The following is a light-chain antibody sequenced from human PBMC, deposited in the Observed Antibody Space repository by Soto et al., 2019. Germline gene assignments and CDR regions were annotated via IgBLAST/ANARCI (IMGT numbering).Light chain of an antibody. J-gene: IGLJ2*01. CDR3: CSYAGSSTYVYVV. V-gene: IGLV2-23*01. Sequence: QSALTQPASVSGSPGQSITISCTGTSSDVGSYNLVSWYQQHPGKAPKLMIYEGSKRPSGVSNPFSGSKSGNTASLTISGPQAEDEADYYCCSYAGSSTYVYVVFGGGTKLTVL. CDR1: SSDVGSYNL. CDR2: EGS.